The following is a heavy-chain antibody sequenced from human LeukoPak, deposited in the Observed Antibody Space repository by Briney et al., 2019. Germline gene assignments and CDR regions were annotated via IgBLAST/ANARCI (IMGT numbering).Heavy chain of an antibody. V-gene: IGHV5-51*01. J-gene: IGHJ4*02. CDR2: TYPRDSDT. CDR1: GYKFTNYW. Sequence: GESLKISCKGSGYKFTNYWIAWVRQMPGQGLEWLGITYPRDSDTRYSPSFQGRVSISVDTSIDTAYLQWSSVKASDTAMYYCARLLAAPYYINFWGQGTLVTVSS. D-gene: IGHD6-25*01. CDR3: ARLLAAPYYINF.